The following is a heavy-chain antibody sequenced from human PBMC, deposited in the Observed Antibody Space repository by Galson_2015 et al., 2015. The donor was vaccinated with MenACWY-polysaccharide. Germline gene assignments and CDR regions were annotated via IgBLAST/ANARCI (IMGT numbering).Heavy chain of an antibody. J-gene: IGHJ4*02. D-gene: IGHD2-15*01. CDR3: ARDPIVAAPDYFDD. CDR1: GFSFYNYA. V-gene: IGHV3-30-3*01. CDR2: IAHDDSNK. Sequence: SLRLSCAASGFSFYNYAMHWVRQAPGKGLEWVAVIAHDDSNKFYADSVQGRFTISRDNSKNTLFLQMNSLRAEDTAVYYCARDPIVAAPDYFDDWGQGTLVTVSS.